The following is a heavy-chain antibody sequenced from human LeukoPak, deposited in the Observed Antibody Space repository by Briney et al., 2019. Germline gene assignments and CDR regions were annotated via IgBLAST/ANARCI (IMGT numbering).Heavy chain of an antibody. Sequence: PSQTLSLTCAVSGGSISSGGYSWSWIRQPPGKGLEWIGYIYHSGSTYYNPSLKSRVTISVDRSKNQFSLKLSSVTAADTAVYYCARGYYYDSSGYADYWGQGTLVTVSS. V-gene: IGHV4-30-2*01. D-gene: IGHD3-22*01. CDR2: IYHSGST. CDR1: GGSISSGGYS. J-gene: IGHJ4*02. CDR3: ARGYYYDSSGYADY.